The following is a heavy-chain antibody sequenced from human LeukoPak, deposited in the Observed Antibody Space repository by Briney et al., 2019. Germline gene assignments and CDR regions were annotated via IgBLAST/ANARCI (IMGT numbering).Heavy chain of an antibody. CDR1: GCTFSSYG. V-gene: IGHV3-30*02. Sequence: GGSLRLSCAGSGCTFSSYGMHGVRQAPGKGLEGVAFIRYDGSNKYYADSVKGRFTISRDNSKNTLYLQMNSLRAEDTAVYYCAKDSNYDFWSGYSFDYWGQGTLVTVSS. CDR2: IRYDGSNK. CDR3: AKDSNYDFWSGYSFDY. D-gene: IGHD3-3*01. J-gene: IGHJ4*02.